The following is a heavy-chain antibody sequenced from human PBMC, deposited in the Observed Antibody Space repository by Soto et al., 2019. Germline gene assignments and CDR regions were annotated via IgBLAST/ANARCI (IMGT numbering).Heavy chain of an antibody. D-gene: IGHD3-3*01. CDR1: GGSISSGDYH. CDR2: ILYNGKT. V-gene: IGHV4-30-4*01. CDR3: ARQTKLEVTFFDY. Sequence: PSETLSLTCTVSGGSISSGDYHRSWIRQPPGKGLVWIGYILYNGKTYYNPSLKSRVTVSVDTSKNEFFLKLSSVTAADTAIYYCARQTKLEVTFFDYWGQGALVTVSS. J-gene: IGHJ4*02.